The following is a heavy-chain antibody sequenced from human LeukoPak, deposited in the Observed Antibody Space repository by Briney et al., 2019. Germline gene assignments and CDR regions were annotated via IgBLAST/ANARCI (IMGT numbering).Heavy chain of an antibody. CDR2: IFYSGRT. CDR1: RASISSYY. J-gene: IGHJ3*01. Sequence: DPSETLSLTCTVSRASISSYYWSWIRQPPGKGLEWLGYIFYSGRTNYNPSLNSRLTISVDTSKNQFSLNLNSVTAADTAMYYCARDVGGEPDVFDVWGQGTMVTVSS. CDR3: ARDVGGEPDVFDV. D-gene: IGHD2-21*01. V-gene: IGHV4-59*01.